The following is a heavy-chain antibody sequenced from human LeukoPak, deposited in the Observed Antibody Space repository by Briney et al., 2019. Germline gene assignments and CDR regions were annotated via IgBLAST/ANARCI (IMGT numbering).Heavy chain of an antibody. CDR3: ARDVWPYTYYYDTHPLGGGFDY. CDR1: GFTFDHYA. CDR2: ISWNSGTA. D-gene: IGHD3-22*01. J-gene: IGHJ4*02. Sequence: GGSLRLSCAASGFTFDHYAMHWVRQAPGKGLEWVSSISWNSGTADYADSVKGRFTISRDNAKNSLYLQMNSLGTEDMAFYYCARDVWPYTYYYDTHPLGGGFDYWGQGTLVTVSS. V-gene: IGHV3-9*03.